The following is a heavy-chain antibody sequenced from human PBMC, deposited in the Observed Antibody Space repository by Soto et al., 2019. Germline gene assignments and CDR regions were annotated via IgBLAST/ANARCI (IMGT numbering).Heavy chain of an antibody. Sequence: ASVTVSCKASGYTFTSYAMHWVRQAPGQRLEWMGWINAGNGNTKYSQKFQGRVTITRDTSASTAYMELSSLRSEDTAVYYCARDVGYYYDSSGYPGYWFDPWGQGTLVTVSS. CDR2: INAGNGNT. D-gene: IGHD3-22*01. V-gene: IGHV1-3*01. CDR1: GYTFTSYA. J-gene: IGHJ5*02. CDR3: ARDVGYYYDSSGYPGYWFDP.